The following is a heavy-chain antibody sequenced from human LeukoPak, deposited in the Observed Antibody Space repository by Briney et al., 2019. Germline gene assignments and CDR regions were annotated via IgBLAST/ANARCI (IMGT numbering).Heavy chain of an antibody. CDR3: ARRGTVTTERFDY. D-gene: IGHD4-11*01. CDR2: IYYSGNT. Sequence: PSETLSLTCTVSGGSISSSSYFWGWIRQPPGKGLEWIGSIYYSGNTYYKPSLKSRVTMSVDTSKNQFSLKLSSVTAADTAVYYCARRGTVTTERFDYWGQGALVTVSS. J-gene: IGHJ4*02. CDR1: GGSISSSSYF. V-gene: IGHV4-39*01.